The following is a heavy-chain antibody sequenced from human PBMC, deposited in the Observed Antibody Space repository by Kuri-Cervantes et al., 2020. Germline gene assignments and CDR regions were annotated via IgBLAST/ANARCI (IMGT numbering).Heavy chain of an antibody. CDR3: AREGDYYDSSGPSRGWFDP. CDR2: IYSGGST. V-gene: IGHV3-53*01. D-gene: IGHD3-22*01. Sequence: GGSLRLSCAASGFTVSSNYMSWVRQAPGKGLEWVSVIYSGGSTYYADSVKGRFTISRDNSKNTLYLQMNSLRAEDTAVYYCAREGDYYDSSGPSRGWFDPWGQGTLVTVSS. CDR1: GFTVSSNY. J-gene: IGHJ5*02.